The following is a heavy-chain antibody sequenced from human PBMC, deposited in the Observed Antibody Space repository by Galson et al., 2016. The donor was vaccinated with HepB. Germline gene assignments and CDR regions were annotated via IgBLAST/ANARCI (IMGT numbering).Heavy chain of an antibody. D-gene: IGHD3-10*01. V-gene: IGHV3-30*18. CDR1: GFTFSSCG. CDR2: ISYDGGKT. Sequence: SLRLSCAASGFTFSSCGMHWVRQAPGKGLQWVAVISYDGGKTYYADSVKGRFTISRDTSKNTLDMQMNSLRSEDMAVYYCVKDRSMVRQASLRTTSQSNAPEYWGPGILVTVSS. J-gene: IGHJ4*02. CDR3: VKDRSMVRQASLRTTSQSNAPEY.